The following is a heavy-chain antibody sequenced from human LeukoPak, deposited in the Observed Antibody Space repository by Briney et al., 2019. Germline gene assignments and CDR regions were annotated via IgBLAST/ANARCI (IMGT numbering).Heavy chain of an antibody. D-gene: IGHD6-19*01. CDR2: IYYSGST. V-gene: IGHV4-59*01. J-gene: IGHJ4*02. CDR3: AKANRIAVAGRSQPD. Sequence: PSETLSLTCTVSGGSISSYYWRWIRQPPGKGLGWIGYIYYSGSTNYNPSLKSRVTISVDTSRNQFSLKLSSVTAADTAVYYCAKANRIAVAGRSQPDWGQGTLVTVSS. CDR1: GGSISSYY.